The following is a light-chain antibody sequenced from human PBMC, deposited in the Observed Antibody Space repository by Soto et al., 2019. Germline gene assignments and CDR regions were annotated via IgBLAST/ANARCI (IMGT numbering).Light chain of an antibody. J-gene: IGKJ1*01. Sequence: EIVMTQSPATLSVSPGERATLSCRASQSVGSNLAWYQQKPGQAPRLLIYGASTRATGIPARFSGSGSGTEFTLTISSLQSEDFAIYYCQQYNFYTWTFGQGTKVEIK. V-gene: IGKV3-15*01. CDR3: QQYNFYTWT. CDR2: GAS. CDR1: QSVGSN.